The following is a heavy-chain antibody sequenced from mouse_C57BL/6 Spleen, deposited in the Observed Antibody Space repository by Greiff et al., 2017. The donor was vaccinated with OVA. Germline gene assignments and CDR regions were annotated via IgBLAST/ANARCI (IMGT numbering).Heavy chain of an antibody. CDR2: INPNNGGT. CDR1: GYTFTDYN. V-gene: IGHV1-18*01. CDR3: ARLDYGSSYVDY. Sequence: SGPELVKPGASVKIPCKASGYTFTDYNMDWVKQSHGKSLEWIGDINPNNGGTIYNQKFKGKATLTVDKSSSTAYMELRSLTSEDTAVYYCARLDYGSSYVDYWGQGTTLTVSS. J-gene: IGHJ2*01. D-gene: IGHD1-1*01.